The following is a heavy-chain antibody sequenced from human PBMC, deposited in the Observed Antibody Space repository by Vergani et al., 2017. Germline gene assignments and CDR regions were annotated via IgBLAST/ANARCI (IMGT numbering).Heavy chain of an antibody. D-gene: IGHD3-3*01. V-gene: IGHV3-23*03. CDR1: GFTFSSYA. J-gene: IGHJ4*02. CDR2: IYSGGSST. CDR3: AKEGTYYDFG. Sequence: EVQLLESGGGLVQLGGSLRLSCAASGFTFSSYAMSWVRQAPGKGLEWVSVIYSGGSSTYYADSVKGRFTISRDNSKNTLYLQMNSLGAEDTAVYYCAKEGTYYDFGWGQGTLVTVSS.